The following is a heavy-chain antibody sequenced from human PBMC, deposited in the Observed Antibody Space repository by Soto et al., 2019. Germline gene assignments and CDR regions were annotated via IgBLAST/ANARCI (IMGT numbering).Heavy chain of an antibody. J-gene: IGHJ4*02. CDR1: GRSISSSSYY. CDR2: IYYSGST. CDR3: ARHPQRITIAAN. D-gene: IGHD3-3*01. Sequence: QLQLQESGPGLVKPSETLSPPCTVTGRSISSSSYYWGWIRQPPGKGLEWIGRIYYSGSTYYNPSLKSRVAISVETSKNQFSLKLSSVTAADTAVYSCARHPQRITIAANWGQGTLVTVSS. V-gene: IGHV4-39*01.